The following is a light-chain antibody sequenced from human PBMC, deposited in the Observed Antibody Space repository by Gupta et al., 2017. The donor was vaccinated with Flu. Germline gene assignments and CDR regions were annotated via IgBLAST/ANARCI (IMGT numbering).Light chain of an antibody. CDR3: QSADSSGTWV. V-gene: IGLV3-25*02. J-gene: IGLJ3*02. CDR1: ALPKQY. CDR2: KDS. Sequence: SNDLTQPPSMSVSPGQTASITCSGDALPKQYAYWYQQKPGQAPVLVIYKDSERPSGIPERFSGSSSGTTVTLTISGVQAEDEADYYCQSADSSGTWVFGGGTKLTVL.